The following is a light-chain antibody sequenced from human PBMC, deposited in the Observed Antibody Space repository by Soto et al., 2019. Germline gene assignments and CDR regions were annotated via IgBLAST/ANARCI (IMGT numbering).Light chain of an antibody. V-gene: IGKV3-20*01. J-gene: IGKJ1*01. Sequence: EIVLTQSPGPLSLSPGERATLSCRASQSVSNNYLAWCQQKPGQAPRLLIYGASNSATGIPDRFRGSGTGTDFTLTISRLEPEDFAVYYCQQYGSSGTFGQGTKVEIK. CDR1: QSVSNNY. CDR3: QQYGSSGT. CDR2: GAS.